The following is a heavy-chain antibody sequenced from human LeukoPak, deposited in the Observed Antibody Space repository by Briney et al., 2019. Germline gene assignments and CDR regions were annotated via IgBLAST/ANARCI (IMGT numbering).Heavy chain of an antibody. CDR2: ISSYKGNT. CDR3: ARVSSSPDYYYYGLDV. J-gene: IGHJ6*02. Sequence: ASVKVSCKASGYTFTSYDISWVRQAPGQGLEWMGWISSYKGNTNYAQKVQGRVTITTDTSTSTAYMELTSLRSDDAAVYYCARVSSSPDYYYYGLDVWGQGTTVIVSS. V-gene: IGHV1-18*01. D-gene: IGHD6-19*01. CDR1: GYTFTSYD.